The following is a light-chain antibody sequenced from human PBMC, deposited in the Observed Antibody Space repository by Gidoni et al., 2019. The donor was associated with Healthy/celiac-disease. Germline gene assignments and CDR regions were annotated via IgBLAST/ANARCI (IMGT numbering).Light chain of an antibody. CDR1: QDISNY. CDR2: DAS. V-gene: IGKV1-33*01. J-gene: IGKJ3*01. CDR3: QQYDNRLT. Sequence: IPMSQSPSSLSASVGDRVTITCQASQDISNYLNWYQQKPGKAPKLLIYDASNRETGVPERFSGSGSGTDFTFTISRLQPEDIATYYCQQYDNRLTFGPGTKVDIK.